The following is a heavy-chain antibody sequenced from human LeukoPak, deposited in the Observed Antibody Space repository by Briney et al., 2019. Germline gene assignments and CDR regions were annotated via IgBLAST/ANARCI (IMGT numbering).Heavy chain of an antibody. CDR2: ISSSGSTI. CDR1: GFTFSSYE. J-gene: IGHJ4*02. CDR3: ARAYYYDSSGYYHLDYFDY. Sequence: GGSLRPSCAASGFTFSSYEMNWVRQAPGKGLEWVSYISSSGSTIYYADSVKGRFTISRDNAKNSLYLQMNSLRAEDTAVYYCARAYYYDSSGYYHLDYFDYWGQGTPVTVSS. V-gene: IGHV3-48*03. D-gene: IGHD3-22*01.